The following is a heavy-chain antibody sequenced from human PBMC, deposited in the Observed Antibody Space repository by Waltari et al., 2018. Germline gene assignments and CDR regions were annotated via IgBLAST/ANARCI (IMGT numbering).Heavy chain of an antibody. J-gene: IGHJ4*02. Sequence: QVQLQQSGPGLVKPSQTLSLTCASPGDSGPSNIAAWNWIRQSPSRGLEWLGRTYYRSKWYSDYSLAVQGRVTINPVTSTNQFSLQLSSVTPEDTAVYYCARDLGWAREFFDFWGQGTLVTVSS. CDR2: TYYRSKWYS. CDR1: GDSGPSNIAA. CDR3: ARDLGWAREFFDF. D-gene: IGHD3-10*01. V-gene: IGHV6-1*01.